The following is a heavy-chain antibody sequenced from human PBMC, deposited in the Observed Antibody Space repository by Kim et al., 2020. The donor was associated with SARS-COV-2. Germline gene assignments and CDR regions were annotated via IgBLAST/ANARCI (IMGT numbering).Heavy chain of an antibody. CDR1: GFTFDDYA. CDR3: AKDTYCSGGSCYFDI. D-gene: IGHD2-15*01. V-gene: IGHV3-9*01. CDR2: ISWNSGSI. Sequence: GGSLRLSCAASGFTFDDYAMHWVRQAPGKGLEWVSGISWNSGSIGYADSVKGRFTISRDNAKNSLYLQMNSLRAEDTALYYCAKDTYCSGGSCYFDIWGQEAIVPVFS. J-gene: IGHJ3*02.